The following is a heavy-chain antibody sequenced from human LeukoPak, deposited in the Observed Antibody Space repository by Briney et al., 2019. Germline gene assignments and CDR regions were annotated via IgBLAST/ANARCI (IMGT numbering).Heavy chain of an antibody. Sequence: PGGSLRLSCAASGFTFSSYWMNWVRQAPGKGLEWVANIKQDGSEKDYADSVKGRFTISRDNAKNSLYLQMNSLRAEDTAVYFCARVSSLAVAGFFDYWGQGTLVTVSS. J-gene: IGHJ4*02. CDR2: IKQDGSEK. D-gene: IGHD6-19*01. CDR3: ARVSSLAVAGFFDY. V-gene: IGHV3-7*01. CDR1: GFTFSSYW.